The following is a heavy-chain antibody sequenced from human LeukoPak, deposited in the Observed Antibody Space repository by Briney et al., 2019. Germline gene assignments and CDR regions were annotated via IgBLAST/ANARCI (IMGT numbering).Heavy chain of an antibody. V-gene: IGHV4-34*01. J-gene: IGHJ3*02. CDR2: INHSGST. Sequence: PSETLSLTCAVYGGSFSGYYWSWIRQPPGKGLEWIGEINHSGSTNYNPSLKSRVTISLDTSRNQFSLKLASVTAADTAVYYCAKSNGYGLVDIWGQGTMVTVSS. D-gene: IGHD3-10*01. CDR1: GGSFSGYY. CDR3: AKSNGYGLVDI.